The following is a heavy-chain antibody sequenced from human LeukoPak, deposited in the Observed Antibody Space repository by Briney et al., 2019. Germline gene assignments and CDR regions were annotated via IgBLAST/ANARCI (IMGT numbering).Heavy chain of an antibody. CDR3: AKDHRDGYDPFDY. Sequence: GGSLRLSCAASGLTFSSYAMSWVRQAPGKGLEWVSAISGSGGSTYYADSVKGRFTISRDNSKNTLYLQMNSLRAEDTAVYYCAKDHRDGYDPFDYWGQGTLVTVSS. D-gene: IGHD5-24*01. CDR1: GLTFSSYA. J-gene: IGHJ4*02. CDR2: ISGSGGST. V-gene: IGHV3-23*01.